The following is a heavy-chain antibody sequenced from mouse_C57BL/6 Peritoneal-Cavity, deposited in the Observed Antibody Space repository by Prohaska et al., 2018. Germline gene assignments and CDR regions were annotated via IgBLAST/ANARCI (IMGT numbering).Heavy chain of an antibody. V-gene: IGHV5-17*01. J-gene: IGHJ1*03. CDR3: ATPYYGSSSYWYFDV. Sequence: EVQLVESGGGLVKPGGPLKLSCAASGFTFSDYGMHWVRQAPENGLEWFADISSGMSTIYYADTVKGRFASSRENAKNTLFLQMTSLRSEDTAMYYCATPYYGSSSYWYFDVWGTGTTVTVSS. D-gene: IGHD1-1*01. CDR2: ISSGMSTI. CDR1: GFTFSDYG.